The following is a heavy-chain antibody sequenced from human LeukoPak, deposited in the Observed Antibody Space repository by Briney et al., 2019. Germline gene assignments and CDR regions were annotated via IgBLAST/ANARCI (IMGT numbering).Heavy chain of an antibody. D-gene: IGHD3-10*01. CDR3: ARGRGSGSYYVRWHYFDY. V-gene: IGHV1-8*01. Sequence: GASVKVSCRASGYTFTSYDINWVRQATGQGLEWMGWMNPNSGNTGYAQKFQGRVTMTRNTSISTAYMELSSLRSEDTAVYYCARGRGSGSYYVRWHYFDYWGQGTLVTVSS. J-gene: IGHJ4*02. CDR1: GYTFTSYD. CDR2: MNPNSGNT.